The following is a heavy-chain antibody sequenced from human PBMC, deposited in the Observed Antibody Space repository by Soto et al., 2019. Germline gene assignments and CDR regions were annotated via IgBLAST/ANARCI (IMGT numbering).Heavy chain of an antibody. J-gene: IGHJ5*02. CDR1: GFIFSSYA. V-gene: IGHV3-30-3*01. CDR3: TRADLTVTMSVFDP. CDR2: ISDDGSSK. D-gene: IGHD4-17*01. Sequence: QVQLVESWGGVVQPGRSLRLSCAASGFIFSSYAMHWVRQAPGKGLEWVALISDDGSSKYYADSVKGRFTISRDNSKNTLDLQMNSLSADDTAVYYCTRADLTVTMSVFDPWGQGTLVTVSS.